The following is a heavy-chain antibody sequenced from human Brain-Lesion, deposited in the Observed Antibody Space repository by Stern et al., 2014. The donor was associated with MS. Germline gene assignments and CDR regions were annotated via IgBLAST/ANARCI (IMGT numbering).Heavy chain of an antibody. CDR1: GGSINTNNYY. CDR3: ARTGDDFGDYSLSY. J-gene: IGHJ4*02. Sequence: QLQLQESGPGLVKPSETLSLTCTVSGGSINTNNYYWGWIRQPPGKGLEWIGNIYSSGSTFYSPSLKSRVPMPVDPSKNHFSLKLSSVTAADTAVYYCARTGDDFGDYSLSYWGQGTLVTVSS. CDR2: IYSSGST. V-gene: IGHV4-39*01. D-gene: IGHD4-17*01.